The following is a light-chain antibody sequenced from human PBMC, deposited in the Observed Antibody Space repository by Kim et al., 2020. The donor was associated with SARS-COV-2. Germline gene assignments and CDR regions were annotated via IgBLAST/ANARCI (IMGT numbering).Light chain of an antibody. V-gene: IGKV1-9*01. CDR2: NAS. CDR1: QGISSF. CDR3: QHLDTYPLA. Sequence: DIQLTQSPSFLSASVGDRVTITCRASQGISSFLAWYQQKPGKAPKVLIYNASTLRSGVPSRFSGSGSGTEFTLTISSLQPDDFSTYYCQHLDTYPLAFGGGTKLEI. J-gene: IGKJ4*01.